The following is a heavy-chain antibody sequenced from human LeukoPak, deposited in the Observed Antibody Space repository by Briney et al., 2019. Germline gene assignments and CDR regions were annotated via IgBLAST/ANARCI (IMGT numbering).Heavy chain of an antibody. J-gene: IGHJ4*02. CDR1: GYSISSGYY. CDR2: IYHSGST. D-gene: IGHD5-12*01. V-gene: IGHV4-38-2*01. CDR3: ARVEGSGYDYDFAY. Sequence: SETLSLTCAVSGYSISSGYYWGWIRQPPRKGLEWIGSIYHSGSTYYNPSLKSRVTISVDTSKNQFSLKLSSVTAADTAVYYCARVEGSGYDYDFAYWGQGTLVTVSS.